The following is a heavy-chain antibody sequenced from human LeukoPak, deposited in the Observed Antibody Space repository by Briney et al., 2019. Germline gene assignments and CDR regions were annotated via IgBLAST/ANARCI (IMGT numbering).Heavy chain of an antibody. CDR1: GGTFSSYA. CDR3: ARAKYNSGWYGAFDI. J-gene: IGHJ3*02. V-gene: IGHV1-69*13. Sequence: GASVKVSCKASGGTFSSYAISWVRQAPGQGLEWMGGIIPIFGTANYAQKFQGRVTITADESTSTAYMELSSLRSEDTAVYYCARAKYNSGWYGAFDIWGQGTMVTVSS. CDR2: IIPIFGTA. D-gene: IGHD6-19*01.